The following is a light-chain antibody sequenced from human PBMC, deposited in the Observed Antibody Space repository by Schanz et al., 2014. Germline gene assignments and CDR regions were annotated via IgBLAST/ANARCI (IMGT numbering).Light chain of an antibody. CDR3: QHRSNWRYT. CDR1: QTIGSY. CDR2: DAS. J-gene: IGKJ2*01. V-gene: IGKV3-11*01. Sequence: EVVLTQSPATLSLSPGETATLSCRVSQTIGSYLAWYQQRPGQAPRLLIYDASNRATGIPARFSGSGSGADVTLTIDSLEPEDLAVYYCQHRSNWRYTFGQGTKLEI.